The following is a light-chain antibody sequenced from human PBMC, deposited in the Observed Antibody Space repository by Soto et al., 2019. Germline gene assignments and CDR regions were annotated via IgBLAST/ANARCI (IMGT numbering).Light chain of an antibody. CDR2: KAS. Sequence: DIQMTQSPSTLSASVGDRVTITCRASQSISSWLAWYQQKPGKAPKLLIYKASSLESGVPSRFSGSGSGTEFTFTISSLQPDDFATYYCQQYNGYPVTFGQGTKVEIK. CDR3: QQYNGYPVT. J-gene: IGKJ1*01. V-gene: IGKV1-5*03. CDR1: QSISSW.